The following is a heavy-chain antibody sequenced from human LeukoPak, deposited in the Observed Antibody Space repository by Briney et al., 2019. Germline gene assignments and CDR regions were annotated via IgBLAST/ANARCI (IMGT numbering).Heavy chain of an antibody. Sequence: ASVKGSCKASGYTFTSYDINWVRQGTGQGLEWMGWMNPNSGNTGYAQKFQGRVTMTRNTSISTAHMGLSSLRSEDTAVYYCARGPCIGGDCYSYYFDYWGQGTLVAVSS. V-gene: IGHV1-8*01. CDR2: MNPNSGNT. CDR3: ARGPCIGGDCYSYYFDY. D-gene: IGHD2-21*02. CDR1: GYTFTSYD. J-gene: IGHJ4*02.